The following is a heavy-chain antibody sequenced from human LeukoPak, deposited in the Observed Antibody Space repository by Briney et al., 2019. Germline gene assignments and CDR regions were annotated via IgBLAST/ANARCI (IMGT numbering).Heavy chain of an antibody. CDR1: GFTLSTYG. J-gene: IGHJ3*01. Sequence: GGSLRLSCAASGFTLSTYGLNWVRQAPGKGLEWVSSISSSSLYIYYADSVKGRFTISRDNAKNSLFLQMNSLRAEDTAVYYCARGDGDLWGQGTMVTVSS. CDR2: ISSSSLYI. CDR3: ARGDGDL. V-gene: IGHV3-21*01. D-gene: IGHD5-24*01.